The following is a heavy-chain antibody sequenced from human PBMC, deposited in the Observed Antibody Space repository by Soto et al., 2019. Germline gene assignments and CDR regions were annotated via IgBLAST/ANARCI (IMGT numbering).Heavy chain of an antibody. V-gene: IGHV3-30*18. CDR1: GFTFRSYG. J-gene: IGHJ4*02. Sequence: QVQLVESGGGVVQPGTSLRLSCAASGFTFRSYGMHWVRQAPGKGLEWVALISYDGSNKDYADSVKGRFTISRDNSKNTVYLQMNSLSPEDTAVYYCAKWGHGRFGSVLGGGFDYWGQGTLVTVSS. CDR3: AKWGHGRFGSVLGGGFDY. D-gene: IGHD3-16*01. CDR2: ISYDGSNK.